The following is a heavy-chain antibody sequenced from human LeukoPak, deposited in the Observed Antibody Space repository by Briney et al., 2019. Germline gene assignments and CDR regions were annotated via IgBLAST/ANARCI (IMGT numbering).Heavy chain of an antibody. CDR2: ISSSSSYK. CDR3: ARDQGPGAPSGMDV. Sequence: GGSLRLSCAASGFTFSSYSMNWVRQAPGKGLEWVSSISSSSSYKYYADSVKGRFTISRDNAKNSLYLQMNSLRAEDTAVYYCARDQGPGAPSGMDVWGKGTTVTVSS. V-gene: IGHV3-21*01. J-gene: IGHJ6*04. CDR1: GFTFSSYS. D-gene: IGHD7-27*01.